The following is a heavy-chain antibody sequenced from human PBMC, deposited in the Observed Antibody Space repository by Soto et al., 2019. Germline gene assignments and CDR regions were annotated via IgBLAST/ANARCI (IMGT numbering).Heavy chain of an antibody. CDR1: GFTFSNYA. V-gene: IGHV3-23*01. J-gene: IGHJ1*01. Sequence: GGSLRLSCAASGFTFSNYAMSWVRQAPGEGLEWVSTISINFGNTYYADSVKGRFTISRDNSKNTLHLQMNSLRGEDTAVYYCSNRLYYYDSSGYYSGEYFQHWGQGTLVTVSS. CDR2: ISINFGNT. D-gene: IGHD3-22*01. CDR3: SNRLYYYDSSGYYSGEYFQH.